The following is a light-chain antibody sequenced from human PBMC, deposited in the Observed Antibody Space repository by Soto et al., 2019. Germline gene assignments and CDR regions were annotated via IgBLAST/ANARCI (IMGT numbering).Light chain of an antibody. J-gene: IGKJ4*01. CDR2: DAS. CDR3: QQYDNLPLT. CDR1: QTISSL. Sequence: QMTQSSSTLSGSVVDRVTITCRASQTISSLLAWYQQKPGKAPKLLIYDASNLETGVPSRFSGSGSGTDFTFTISSLQPEDIATYYCQQYDNLPLTFGGGTKVDIK. V-gene: IGKV1-33*01.